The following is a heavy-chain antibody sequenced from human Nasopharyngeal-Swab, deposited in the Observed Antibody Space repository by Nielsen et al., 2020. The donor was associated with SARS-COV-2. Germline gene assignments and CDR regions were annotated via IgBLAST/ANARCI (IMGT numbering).Heavy chain of an antibody. V-gene: IGHV4-4*07. J-gene: IGHJ5*02. CDR2: IYTSGST. Sequence: ESLKISCTVSGGSISSYYWSWIRQPAGKGLEWIGRIYTSGSTNYNPSLKSRVTMSVDTSKNQFSLKLSSVTAADTAVYYCARDYDYYDSSGNSNWFDPWGQGTLVTVSS. CDR3: ARDYDYYDSSGNSNWFDP. CDR1: GGSISSYY. D-gene: IGHD3-22*01.